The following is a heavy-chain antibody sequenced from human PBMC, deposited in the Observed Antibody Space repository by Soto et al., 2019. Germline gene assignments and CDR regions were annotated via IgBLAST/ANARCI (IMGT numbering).Heavy chain of an antibody. V-gene: IGHV2-5*02. CDR2: IYWDDDK. CDR3: ARLGYCSSTSCYVVGDY. J-gene: IGHJ4*02. CDR1: GFSLSTSGVG. D-gene: IGHD2-2*03. Sequence: QITLKESGPTLVKPTQTLTLTCTFSGFSLSTSGVGVGWIRQPPGKALEWLALIYWDDDKRYSPSLKSRLTTTKDTSKTQVVLTMTSMDSVDTATCYCARLGYCSSTSCYVVGDYWGQGTLVTVSS.